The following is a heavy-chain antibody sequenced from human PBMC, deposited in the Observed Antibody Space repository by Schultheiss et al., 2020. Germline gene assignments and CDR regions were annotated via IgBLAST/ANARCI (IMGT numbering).Heavy chain of an antibody. D-gene: IGHD4-17*01. CDR1: GFTFDDYG. Sequence: SLKISCVASGFTFDDYGMHWVRQAPGKGLEWVSGITWNSGRIGYADSVKGRFTISRDNAKNSLYLQMNSLRSEDTALYYCAKGWTTVTTPFEYWGQGTLVTVSS. J-gene: IGHJ4*02. CDR2: ITWNSGRI. V-gene: IGHV3-9*01. CDR3: AKGWTTVTTPFEY.